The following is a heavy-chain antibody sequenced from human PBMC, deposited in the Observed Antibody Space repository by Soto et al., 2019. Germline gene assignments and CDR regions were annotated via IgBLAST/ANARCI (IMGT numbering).Heavy chain of an antibody. Sequence: AGSLRLSCAASGFTCSSYPMHWVRQVPGKGLEHVSSTSGDGRIMYYLDSVKGRFTISRDNSKNTLYLQMGSLRTEDMAVYYCVRGRAAYYFDYWGQGARVTVSS. CDR1: GFTCSSYP. D-gene: IGHD6-25*01. J-gene: IGHJ4*02. V-gene: IGHV3-64*02. CDR3: VRGRAAYYFDY. CDR2: TSGDGRIM.